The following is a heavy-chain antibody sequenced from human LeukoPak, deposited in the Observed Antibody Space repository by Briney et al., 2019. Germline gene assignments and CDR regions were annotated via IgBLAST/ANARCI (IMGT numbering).Heavy chain of an antibody. CDR3: ARAKRYYGSGSYDY. CDR1: GGSLSSHY. D-gene: IGHD3-10*01. CDR2: IYYSGST. J-gene: IGHJ4*02. Sequence: SETLSLICSVSGGSLSSHYWRWIRQPPGKGVEWIGYIYYSGSTNYNPPLKSRVTISVDTSKNQYSLKLSSVTAADTAVYYCARAKRYYGSGSYDYWGQRTLVTVSS. V-gene: IGHV4-59*11.